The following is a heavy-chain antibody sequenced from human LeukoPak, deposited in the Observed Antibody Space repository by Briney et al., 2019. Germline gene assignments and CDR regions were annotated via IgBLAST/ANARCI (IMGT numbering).Heavy chain of an antibody. J-gene: IGHJ3*02. CDR1: GFTFSSYG. CDR3: AKTYYYGSGSHAFDI. Sequence: PGGSLRLSCAASGFTFSSYGMHWVRQAPGKGLEWVAFIRYDGSNKYYADSVKGRFTISRDNSKNTLYLQMNSLRAEDTAVYYCAKTYYYGSGSHAFDIWGQGTMVTVSS. CDR2: IRYDGSNK. V-gene: IGHV3-30*02. D-gene: IGHD3-10*01.